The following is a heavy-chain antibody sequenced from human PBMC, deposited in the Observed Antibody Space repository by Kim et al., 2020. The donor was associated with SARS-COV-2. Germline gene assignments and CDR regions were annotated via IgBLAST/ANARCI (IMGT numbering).Heavy chain of an antibody. J-gene: IGHJ5*01. CDR2: IYYSGIT. Sequence: SETLSLTCTVSGGSISSYYWNWIRLPPGKGLEWIGYIYYSGITNYNPSLKSRVTISVDTSKNQFSLKLNSVTAADTAVYYFASGTEARYCSGGSCYLNW. V-gene: IGHV4-59*13. CDR1: GGSISSYY. CDR3: ASGTEARYCSGGSCYLNW. D-gene: IGHD2-15*01.